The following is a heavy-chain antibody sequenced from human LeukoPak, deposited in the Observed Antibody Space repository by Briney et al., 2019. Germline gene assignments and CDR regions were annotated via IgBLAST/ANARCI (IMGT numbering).Heavy chain of an antibody. Sequence: PGGSLRLSCATSGFSFSSYAMSWVRQAPGKGVEWVSAMSSSDDGRYYAASVRGRFTISRDTSRSTLYLQMNSLRAEDAAVYYCAKAPVTSCRGAFCYPFDYWGQGTLVTVSS. CDR2: MSSSDDGR. J-gene: IGHJ4*02. V-gene: IGHV3-23*01. D-gene: IGHD2-15*01. CDR3: AKAPVTSCRGAFCYPFDY. CDR1: GFSFSSYA.